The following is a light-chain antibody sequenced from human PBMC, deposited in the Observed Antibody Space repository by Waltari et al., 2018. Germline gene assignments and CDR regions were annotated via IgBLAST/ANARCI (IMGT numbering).Light chain of an antibody. V-gene: IGKV3-20*01. Sequence: EIVLTQSPGTLSLSPGERATLSCRASQSVSRSLAWYQQKSGQAPRLLIYGASSRATGVPDRFRGSGSGTDFSLTISRMEPEDFAVYYCQHYVRLPVTFGQGTKVEIK. CDR1: QSVSRS. CDR2: GAS. CDR3: QHYVRLPVT. J-gene: IGKJ1*01.